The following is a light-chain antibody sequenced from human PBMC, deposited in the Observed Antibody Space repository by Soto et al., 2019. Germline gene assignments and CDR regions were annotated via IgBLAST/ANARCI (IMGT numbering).Light chain of an antibody. Sequence: IVMTRSPATLSVSPWERTTLSCRAGQSVGNNLAWYQQKPGRAPRLLVYGAYTRATVIPARFSGSGSGTAFTPPTSSLQSEDFAAYYCQQYNYWHPTTFGQGTKVDI. CDR3: QQYNYWHPTT. V-gene: IGKV3-15*01. J-gene: IGKJ1*01. CDR1: QSVGNN. CDR2: GAY.